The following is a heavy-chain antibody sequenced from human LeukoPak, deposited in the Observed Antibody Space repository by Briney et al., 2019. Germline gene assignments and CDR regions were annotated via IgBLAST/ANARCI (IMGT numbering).Heavy chain of an antibody. D-gene: IGHD3-10*01. Sequence: ASETLSLTCTVSGGSISSGSYYWSWIRQPAGKGLEWIGRIYTSGSTNYNPSLKSRVTISVDTSKNQFSLKLSSVTAAGTAVYYCARLRGFGERYYFDYWGQGTLVTVSS. CDR2: IYTSGST. CDR1: GGSISSGSYY. CDR3: ARLRGFGERYYFDY. J-gene: IGHJ4*02. V-gene: IGHV4-61*02.